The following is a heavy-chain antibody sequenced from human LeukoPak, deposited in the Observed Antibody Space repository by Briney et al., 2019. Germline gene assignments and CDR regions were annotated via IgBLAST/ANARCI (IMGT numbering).Heavy chain of an antibody. CDR3: ARLFAGLDY. CDR1: GGSISSGGYS. V-gene: IGHV4-30-2*01. Sequence: SETLSLTCAVSGGSISSGGYSWSWIRQPPGKGLEWIGYIYHSGSTYYDPSLKSRVTISVDRSKNQFSLKLSSVTAADTAVYYCARLFAGLDYWGQGTLVTVSS. J-gene: IGHJ4*02. D-gene: IGHD3-22*01. CDR2: IYHSGST.